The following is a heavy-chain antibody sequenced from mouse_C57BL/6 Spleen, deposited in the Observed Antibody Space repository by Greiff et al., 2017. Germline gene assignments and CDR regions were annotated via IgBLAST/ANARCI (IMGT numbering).Heavy chain of an antibody. CDR2: ISYDGSN. Sequence: VQLQQSGPGLVKPSQSLSLTCSVTGYSITSGYYWNWIRQFPGNKLEWMGYISYDGSNNYNPSLKNRISITRDTSKNQFFLKLNSVTTEDTATYYCASGVYYGNPDFDVWGTGTTVTVSS. J-gene: IGHJ1*03. V-gene: IGHV3-6*01. CDR3: ASGVYYGNPDFDV. D-gene: IGHD2-1*01. CDR1: GYSITSGYY.